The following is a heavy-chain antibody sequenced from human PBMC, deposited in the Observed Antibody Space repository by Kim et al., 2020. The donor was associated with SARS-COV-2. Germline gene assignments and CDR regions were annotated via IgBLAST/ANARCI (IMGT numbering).Heavy chain of an antibody. CDR3: ARTSTGDY. D-gene: IGHD3-9*01. J-gene: IGHJ4*02. CDR2: RGNT. Sequence: RGNTNYAQKFQGSVTTTTDTATSTVYMELRSLRSDDTAVYYCARTSTGDYWGQGTLVTVSS. V-gene: IGHV1-18*01.